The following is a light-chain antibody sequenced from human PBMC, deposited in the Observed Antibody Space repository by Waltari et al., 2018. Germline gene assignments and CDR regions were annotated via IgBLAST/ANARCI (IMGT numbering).Light chain of an antibody. CDR3: QQYNSYPYS. CDR2: TAS. CDR1: QDVGTF. J-gene: IGKJ2*03. V-gene: IGKV1-16*01. Sequence: DIQMTQSPSSLSASVGARVPIYCRASQDVGTFLAWFQQKPGKVPKSLIYTASNLQSGVPSRFSGSGSGTDFTLTINGLQPEDFATYYCQQYNSYPYSFGQGTRLEIK.